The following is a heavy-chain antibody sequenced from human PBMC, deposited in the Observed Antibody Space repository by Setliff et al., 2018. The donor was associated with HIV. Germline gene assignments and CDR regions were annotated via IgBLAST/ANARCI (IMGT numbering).Heavy chain of an antibody. Sequence: SVKVSCKASGDTFGTYAISWVRQAPGQGLEWMGGIIPIFDTANYAQKFQGRVTITADASTTTAYMELSSLRSEDTAVYYCARTRPYYYDSSGYRLGYMDVWGKGTTVTVSS. J-gene: IGHJ6*04. CDR3: ARTRPYYYDSSGYRLGYMDV. V-gene: IGHV1-69*13. CDR2: IIPIFDTA. D-gene: IGHD3-22*01. CDR1: GDTFGTYA.